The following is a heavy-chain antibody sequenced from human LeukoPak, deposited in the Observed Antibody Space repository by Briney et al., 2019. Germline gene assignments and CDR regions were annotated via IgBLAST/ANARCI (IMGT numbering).Heavy chain of an antibody. V-gene: IGHV3-48*03. D-gene: IGHD1-26*01. Sequence: PGGSLRLSCAASGFTFSNYEMNWVRQAPGKGLQWVSYISSRGSTIYYADAVKGRFTIYRDNAKNSLYLQMNSLRAEDTAVYYCARPSPSGIYPRGVFDIWGQGTMVTVSS. CDR1: GFTFSNYE. CDR2: ISSRGSTI. CDR3: ARPSPSGIYPRGVFDI. J-gene: IGHJ3*02.